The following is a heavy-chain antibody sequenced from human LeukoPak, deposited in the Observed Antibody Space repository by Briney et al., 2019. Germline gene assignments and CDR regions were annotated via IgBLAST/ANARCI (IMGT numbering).Heavy chain of an antibody. D-gene: IGHD3-22*01. Sequence: GGSLRLSCAASGFTFDDYGMSWVRQAPGKGLEWVSGINWNGGSTGYADSVKGRFTISRDNAKNSLYLQMNSLRAEDTAVYYCARGVNYYDSSGYYHFDYWGQGTLVTVSS. CDR3: ARGVNYYDSSGYYHFDY. J-gene: IGHJ4*02. V-gene: IGHV3-20*04. CDR2: INWNGGST. CDR1: GFTFDDYG.